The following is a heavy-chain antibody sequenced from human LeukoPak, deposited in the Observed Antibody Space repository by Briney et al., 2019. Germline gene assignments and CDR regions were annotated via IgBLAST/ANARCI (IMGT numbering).Heavy chain of an antibody. CDR3: ARTRYCSGETCFSPDLLDT. Sequence: PSETLSLTCAVSGYSIASGYHWGWVRPPPGKGLEWIGSMFHAGNTYYNPSLKSRVTMSIDTSMNHFSLNLISVTAADTAVYYCARTRYCSGETCFSPDLLDTWSRGTLVTVSS. D-gene: IGHD2-15*01. J-gene: IGHJ5*02. V-gene: IGHV4-38-2*01. CDR2: MFHAGNT. CDR1: GYSIASGYH.